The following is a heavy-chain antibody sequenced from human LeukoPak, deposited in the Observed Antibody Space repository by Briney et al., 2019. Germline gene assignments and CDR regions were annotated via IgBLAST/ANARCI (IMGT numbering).Heavy chain of an antibody. Sequence: GGSLRLSCSASGFTFGDYLMSWIRQAPGKGLEWVSYIGTSGSSQYYTDSVQGRFTISRDNAKNSLYLQMDSLGVEDTAVYYCARASYNWNWGQGALVTVSS. J-gene: IGHJ4*02. D-gene: IGHD1-20*01. CDR3: ARASYNWN. V-gene: IGHV3-11*01. CDR1: GFTFGDYL. CDR2: IGTSGSSQ.